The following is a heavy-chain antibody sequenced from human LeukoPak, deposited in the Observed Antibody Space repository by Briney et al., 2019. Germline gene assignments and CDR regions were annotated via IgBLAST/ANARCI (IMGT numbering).Heavy chain of an antibody. J-gene: IGHJ4*02. CDR1: GFAFSSYA. Sequence: GGSLRLSCAASGFAFSSYAMSWVRQAPGKGLEWVSAISGSGGSTYYADSVKGRFTISRDNSKNTLYLQMNSLRAEDTAVYYCAKDRSDDSSGYYPRGSGYWGQGTLVTVFS. CDR2: ISGSGGST. V-gene: IGHV3-23*01. CDR3: AKDRSDDSSGYYPRGSGY. D-gene: IGHD3-22*01.